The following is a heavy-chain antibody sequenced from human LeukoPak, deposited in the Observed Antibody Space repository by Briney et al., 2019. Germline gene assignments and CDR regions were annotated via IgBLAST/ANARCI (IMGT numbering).Heavy chain of an antibody. CDR3: ARGSSSRYDY. V-gene: IGHV4-31*03. D-gene: IGHD6-13*01. CDR1: GGSISSGGYY. J-gene: IGHJ4*02. Sequence: PSRTLSLTCTVSGGSISSGGYYWSWIRQHPGKGLEWIGYIYYSGSTYYNPSLKSRVTISVDTSKNQFSLKLSSVTAADTAVYYCARGSSSRYDYWGQGTLVTVSS. CDR2: IYYSGST.